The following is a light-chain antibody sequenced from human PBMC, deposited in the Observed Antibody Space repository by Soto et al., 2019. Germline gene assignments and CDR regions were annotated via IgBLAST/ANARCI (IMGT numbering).Light chain of an antibody. CDR3: QQSAT. CDR2: GAS. CDR1: QSVSSN. V-gene: IGKV3D-15*01. J-gene: IGKJ3*01. Sequence: EVVMTQSPDTLSVSPGERATLSCRAIQSVSSNLAWYQQKPGQAPRLLIYGASNRATGIPDRFSGSGSGTDFTLTISRLEPEDFAVYYCQQSATFGPGTKVDIK.